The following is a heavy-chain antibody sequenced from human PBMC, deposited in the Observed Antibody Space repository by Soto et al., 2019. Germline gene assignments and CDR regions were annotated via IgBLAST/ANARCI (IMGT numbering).Heavy chain of an antibody. J-gene: IGHJ6*02. CDR1: GFTFSSYG. CDR2: ISYDGSNK. D-gene: IGHD5-12*01. CDR3: AKSGYDYFLGFRSVGGMDV. Sequence: LRLSCAASGFTFSSYGMHWVRQAPGKGLEWVAVISYDGSNKYYADSVKGRFTISRDNSKNTLYLQMNSLRAEDTAVYYCAKSGYDYFLGFRSVGGMDVWGQGTTVTVSS. V-gene: IGHV3-30*18.